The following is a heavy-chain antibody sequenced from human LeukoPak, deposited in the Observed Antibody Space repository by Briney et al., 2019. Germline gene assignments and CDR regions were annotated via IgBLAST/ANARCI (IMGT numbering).Heavy chain of an antibody. CDR1: GFTFSSYW. D-gene: IGHD3-22*01. V-gene: IGHV3-33*08. J-gene: IGHJ3*02. CDR2: IWYDGSNK. CDR3: ARGSPDYYDSSGYYGAFDI. Sequence: PGGSLRLSCAASGFTFSSYWMNWVRQAPGKGLEWVAVIWYDGSNKYYADSVKGRFTISRDNSKNTLYLQMNSLRAEDTAVYYCARGSPDYYDSSGYYGAFDIWGQGTMVTVSS.